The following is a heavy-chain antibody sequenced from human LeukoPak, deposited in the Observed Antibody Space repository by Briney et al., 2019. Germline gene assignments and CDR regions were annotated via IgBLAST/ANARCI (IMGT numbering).Heavy chain of an antibody. D-gene: IGHD1-26*01. CDR3: ARERSGNYYNAFDI. J-gene: IGHJ3*02. Sequence: GGSLRLSCAASGFTFSSYWMHWVRQAPGKGLVWVSRINSDGSSTSYADSVKGRFTISRDNAKTTLHLQMNSLRAEDTAVYYCARERSGNYYNAFDIWGQGTMVTVSS. CDR1: GFTFSSYW. V-gene: IGHV3-74*01. CDR2: INSDGSST.